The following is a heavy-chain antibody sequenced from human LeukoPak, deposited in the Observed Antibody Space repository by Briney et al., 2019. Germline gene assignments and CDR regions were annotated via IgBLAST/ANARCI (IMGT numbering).Heavy chain of an antibody. Sequence: QPGGSLRLSCAASEFTFSSYAMQWVRQAPGKGLEWGSGISASGGSTWYADSVKGRFTISRDNSKNTLYLQMNSLRAEDTAGYYCAKYVSAKGPPYALDVWGQGTTVTVSS. CDR2: ISASGGST. CDR3: AKYVSAKGPPYALDV. V-gene: IGHV3-23*01. J-gene: IGHJ6*02. CDR1: EFTFSSYA. D-gene: IGHD2/OR15-2a*01.